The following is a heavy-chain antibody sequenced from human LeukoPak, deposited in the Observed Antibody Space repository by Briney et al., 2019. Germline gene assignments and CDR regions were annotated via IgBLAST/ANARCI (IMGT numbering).Heavy chain of an antibody. CDR1: GGSISSSSYY. V-gene: IGHV4-39*07. D-gene: IGHD3-10*01. Sequence: SQTLSLTCTVSGGSISSSSYYWGWIRQPPGKGLEWIGSIYYSGSTNYNPSLKSRVTISVDTSKNQFSLRLSSVTAADTAVYYCARASMVRGVIMGYYFDYWGQGTLVTVSS. CDR2: IYYSGST. CDR3: ARASMVRGVIMGYYFDY. J-gene: IGHJ4*02.